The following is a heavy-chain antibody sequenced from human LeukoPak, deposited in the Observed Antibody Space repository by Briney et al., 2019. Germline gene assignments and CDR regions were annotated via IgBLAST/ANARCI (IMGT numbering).Heavy chain of an antibody. CDR3: ARDGPETDAFDI. CDR2: ISSSSSYI. V-gene: IGHV3-21*01. CDR1: GFTFSSYS. Sequence: PGGPLRLSCAASGFTFSSYSMNWVRQAPGKGLEWVSSISSSSSYIYYADSVKGRFTISRDNAKNSLYLQMNSLRAEDTAVYYCARDGPETDAFDIWGQGTMVTVSS. J-gene: IGHJ3*02.